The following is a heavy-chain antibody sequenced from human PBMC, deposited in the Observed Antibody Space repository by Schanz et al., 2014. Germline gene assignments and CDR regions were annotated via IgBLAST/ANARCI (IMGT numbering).Heavy chain of an antibody. CDR3: ASVIMVAGNHRDGRDV. V-gene: IGHV3-21*04. D-gene: IGHD6-19*01. J-gene: IGHJ6*02. CDR2: ISPSSSYI. Sequence: EVQLLESGGTVVQPGGSLRVSCAASGFVFRTFAMYWVRQAPGKGLEWVSSISPSSSYIYYADSVKGRFTISRDNAKNSLYLQMSSLRDGDTAVYYCASVIMVAGNHRDGRDVWGQGTTVIVSS. CDR1: GFVFRTFA.